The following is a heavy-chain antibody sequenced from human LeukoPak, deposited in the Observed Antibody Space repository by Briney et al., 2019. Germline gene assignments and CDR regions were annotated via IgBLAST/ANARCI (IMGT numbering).Heavy chain of an antibody. CDR3: AAMIGYFDY. J-gene: IGHJ4*02. Sequence: SGTLSLTCTVSGGSVNSGNFYWSWIRQPAGKALEFIGRMYTSGYTDYNPSLKSRVTISRDTSKNHFSLKLNSVTAADTAVYYCAAMIGYFDYWGQGILVTVSS. CDR2: MYTSGYT. V-gene: IGHV4-61*02. D-gene: IGHD3-22*01. CDR1: GGSVNSGNFY.